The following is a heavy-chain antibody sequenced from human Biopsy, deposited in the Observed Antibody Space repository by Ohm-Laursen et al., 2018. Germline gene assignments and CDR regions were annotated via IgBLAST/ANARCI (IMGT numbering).Heavy chain of an antibody. CDR3: ARGSNEYGGLYFPH. CDR1: GGSFTGHY. J-gene: IGHJ1*01. V-gene: IGHV4-59*11. CDR2: ISHTGYT. Sequence: SETPSLTCAVSGGSFTGHYWTWIRQPPGKGLEWIGHISHTGYTSYKSSLKSRVTISLDTSRNHFSLRLSSLTAADTAVYYCARGSNEYGGLYFPHWGQGTLVTVSS. D-gene: IGHD4-23*01.